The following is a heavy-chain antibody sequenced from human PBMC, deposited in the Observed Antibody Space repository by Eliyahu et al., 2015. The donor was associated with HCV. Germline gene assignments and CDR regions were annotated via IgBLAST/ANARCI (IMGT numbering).Heavy chain of an antibody. J-gene: IGHJ2*01. CDR1: GGSISSYY. V-gene: IGHV4-59*01. CDR2: IYFSGNT. D-gene: IGHD5-18*01. Sequence: QAQLQESGPGLVKPSETLSLTCTVSGGSISSYYWSWIRQPPGKGLEWIGYIYFSGNTNYNPSLKSRVTISIDTSKNQFSLKVNSVTAADTAVYFCARDGYSYPFDLWGRGTLVTVSS. CDR3: ARDGYSYPFDL.